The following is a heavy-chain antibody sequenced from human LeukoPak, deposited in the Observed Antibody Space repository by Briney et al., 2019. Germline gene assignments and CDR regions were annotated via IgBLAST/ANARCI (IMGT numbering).Heavy chain of an antibody. V-gene: IGHV3-7*01. J-gene: IGHJ4*02. CDR3: ATDRPGGGWSFDY. Sequence: GGSLRLSCEASGFSFSSYWMSWVRQAPGKGPEWVANIKQDESEKYSVDSVKGRFTISRDNAKNSLYLQMNSLRPEDTAVYYCATDRPGGGWSFDYWGQGTLVIVSS. CDR2: IKQDESEK. D-gene: IGHD6-19*01. CDR1: GFSFSSYW.